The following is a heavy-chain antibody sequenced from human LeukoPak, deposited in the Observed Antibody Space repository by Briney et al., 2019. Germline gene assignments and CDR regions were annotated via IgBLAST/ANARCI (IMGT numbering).Heavy chain of an antibody. D-gene: IGHD5-24*01. CDR3: ARAASRDGYNFMGLDYYYGMDV. CDR2: IYSGGTT. V-gene: IGHV3-66*01. CDR1: GFTVSSNY. J-gene: IGHJ6*02. Sequence: GGSLRLSCAASGFTVSSNYMSWVRQAPGKGLEWVSVIYSGGTTYYADSVKGRFIISRDNSKNTLYLQMNGLRAEDTAVYCCARAASRDGYNFMGLDYYYGMDVWGQGTTVTVSS.